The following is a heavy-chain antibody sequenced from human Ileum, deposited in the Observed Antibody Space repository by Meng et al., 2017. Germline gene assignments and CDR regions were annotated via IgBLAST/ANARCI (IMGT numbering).Heavy chain of an antibody. Sequence: QVQLQESGPGLVKPSGTPSLTCAVSGGSISSSIRWSWFRQPPEKGLEWIGEIHHSGTTNYSPSLKSRLTISVDKSKNQFSLKLQSVTAADTAVYFCARGVVSGSHYNTYWGQGILVTVSS. CDR1: GGSISSSIR. CDR2: IHHSGTT. J-gene: IGHJ4*02. CDR3: ARGVVSGSHYNTY. D-gene: IGHD3-10*01. V-gene: IGHV4-4*02.